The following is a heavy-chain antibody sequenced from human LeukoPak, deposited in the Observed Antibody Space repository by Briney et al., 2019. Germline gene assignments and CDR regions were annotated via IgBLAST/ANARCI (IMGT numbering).Heavy chain of an antibody. Sequence: PGGSLRLSCAASGFTFSSYSMNWVRQAPGKGLEWVPYISSSASTIYYADSVKGRFTISKDNAKNSLYLQMNSLRDEDTAVYYCAREHYGGYSMTSPYYWGQGTLVTVSS. V-gene: IGHV3-48*02. D-gene: IGHD4-23*01. CDR2: ISSSASTI. J-gene: IGHJ4*02. CDR3: AREHYGGYSMTSPYY. CDR1: GFTFSSYS.